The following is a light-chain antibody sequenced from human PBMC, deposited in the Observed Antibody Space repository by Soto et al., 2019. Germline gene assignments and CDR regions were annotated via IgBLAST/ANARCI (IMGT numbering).Light chain of an antibody. CDR1: QSISSW. J-gene: IGKJ3*01. V-gene: IGKV1-5*03. CDR3: EQSFT. CDR2: KAS. Sequence: DIQMTQSPSTLSASVGDRVTITCRASQSISSWLAWYQQKPGKAPKLLIYKASTLESGVPSRFRGSGSGTEFTLTISSLQPDDFATYYCEQSFTCGPGTKVDIK.